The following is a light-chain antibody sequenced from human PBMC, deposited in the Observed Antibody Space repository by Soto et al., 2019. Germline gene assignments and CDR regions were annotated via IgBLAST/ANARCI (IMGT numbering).Light chain of an antibody. CDR3: CSYAGSSSHVV. CDR1: SSDVGSYNL. J-gene: IGLJ2*01. Sequence: QSVLTQPASVSGSPGQSITISCTGTSSDVGSYNLVSWYQQHPGKAPKLMIYEGSKRTSGVSNRFSGYKSGNTASLTISGLQAEDEADYYCCSYAGSSSHVVFGGGTQLTVL. V-gene: IGLV2-23*01. CDR2: EGS.